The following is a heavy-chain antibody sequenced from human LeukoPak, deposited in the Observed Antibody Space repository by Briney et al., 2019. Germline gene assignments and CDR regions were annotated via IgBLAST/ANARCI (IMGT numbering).Heavy chain of an antibody. J-gene: IGHJ4*02. CDR2: IIPIFGIA. Sequence: SVKVSCKASGGTFSSYAISWARQAPGQGLEWMGRIIPIFGIANYAQKFQGRVTITADKSTSTAYMELSSLRSEDTAVYYCARDCSGGSCYPDFDYWGQGTLVTVSS. V-gene: IGHV1-69*04. CDR3: ARDCSGGSCYPDFDY. CDR1: GGTFSSYA. D-gene: IGHD2-15*01.